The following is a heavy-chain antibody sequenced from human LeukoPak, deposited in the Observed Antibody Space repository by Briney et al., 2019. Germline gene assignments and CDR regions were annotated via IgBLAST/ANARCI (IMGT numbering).Heavy chain of an antibody. Sequence: SETLSLTCAVSGGSISDNNWWSWVRQPPGKGLEWIGEIYHSGSTNYNPSLKSQVTISVDKSKNQFSLKLSSVTAADTAVYYCARDSLFYYDSSGWTPPVYWGQGTLVTVSS. J-gene: IGHJ4*02. D-gene: IGHD3-22*01. CDR1: GGSISDNNW. CDR2: IYHSGST. V-gene: IGHV4-4*02. CDR3: ARDSLFYYDSSGWTPPVY.